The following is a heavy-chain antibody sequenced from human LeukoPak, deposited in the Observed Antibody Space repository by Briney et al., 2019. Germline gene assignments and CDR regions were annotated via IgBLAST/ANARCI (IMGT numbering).Heavy chain of an antibody. J-gene: IGHJ5*02. D-gene: IGHD3-22*01. CDR1: GYSFTSYW. Sequence: GESLKISGKGSGYSFTSYWIGWVRQMPGKGLEWMGIIYPGDSDTRYSPSFQGQVTISADKSISTAYLQWSSLKASDTAMYYCARTYYYDSSGPNWFDPWGQGTLVTVSS. CDR2: IYPGDSDT. V-gene: IGHV5-51*01. CDR3: ARTYYYDSSGPNWFDP.